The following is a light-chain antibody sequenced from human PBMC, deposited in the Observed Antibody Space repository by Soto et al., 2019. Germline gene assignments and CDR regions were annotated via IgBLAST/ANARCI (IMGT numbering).Light chain of an antibody. Sequence: EIVLTQSPGTLSLSSGERATLSCRASQSVSSSYLAWYQQKPGQAPRLLVYATSSRATGNPDRFSGSGSGTDFTLTISRLEPEDFAVYYCQQYGSSSFTFGQGTKLEIK. CDR3: QQYGSSSFT. J-gene: IGKJ2*01. CDR2: ATS. V-gene: IGKV3-20*01. CDR1: QSVSSSY.